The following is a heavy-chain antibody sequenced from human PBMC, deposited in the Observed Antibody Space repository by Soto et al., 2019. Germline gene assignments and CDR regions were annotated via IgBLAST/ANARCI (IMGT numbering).Heavy chain of an antibody. CDR1: GGTLSTYA. CDR3: ARDGFNTVTTPEYFHH. J-gene: IGHJ1*01. CDR2: IIFIFGTT. D-gene: IGHD4-17*01. V-gene: IGHV1-69*06. Sequence: QVQLVQSGAEVKKPGSSVKVSCKASGGTLSTYAISWVRQAPGQGLEWMGGIIFIFGTTNYAQKFQGRVTTTADKSTNTAYMELSSLRSEDTAVYYCARDGFNTVTTPEYFHHWGQGTLVTVSS.